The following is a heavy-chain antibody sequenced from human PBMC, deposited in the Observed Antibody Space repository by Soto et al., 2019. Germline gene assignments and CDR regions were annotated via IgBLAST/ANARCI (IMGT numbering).Heavy chain of an antibody. V-gene: IGHV4-59*01. J-gene: IGHJ4*02. CDR2: IYYSGST. CDR3: ASSFYGDYPGY. Sequence: SETLSLTCTVSGGSISSYYWSWIRQPPGKGLEWIGYIYYSGSTNYNPSLKSRVTISVDTSKNQFSLKLSSVTAADTAVYYCASSFYGDYPGYWGQGTLVTVSS. D-gene: IGHD4-17*01. CDR1: GGSISSYY.